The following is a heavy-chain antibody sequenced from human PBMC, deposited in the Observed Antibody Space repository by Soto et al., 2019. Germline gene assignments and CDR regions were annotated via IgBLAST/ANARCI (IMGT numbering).Heavy chain of an antibody. CDR3: ASGVDGDFAFDI. J-gene: IGHJ3*02. Sequence: ASVKVSCKASGYTFTGYYMHWVRQAPGQGLEWMGWINPISCGTNYAQKFQGWVTMTRYTSISTAYMELSRLRSDDTAVYYCASGVDGDFAFDIWGQGTMVTVSS. CDR1: GYTFTGYY. D-gene: IGHD4-17*01. CDR2: INPISCGT. V-gene: IGHV1-2*04.